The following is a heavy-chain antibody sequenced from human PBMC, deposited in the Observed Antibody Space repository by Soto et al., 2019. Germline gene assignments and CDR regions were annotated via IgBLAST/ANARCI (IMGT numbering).Heavy chain of an antibody. CDR3: ARGGGWLPDL. Sequence: QVQLQESGPGLVKSSETLSLTCTVAGDSMSTYYWTWIRQPPGQGLELIGYVHSSGSTNNNPSLKSRVTISLDTSKNQYSQQLTSVTAADTAVYYSARGGGWLPDLWGQATLVTVST. D-gene: IGHD5-18*01. J-gene: IGHJ5*02. CDR2: VHSSGST. V-gene: IGHV4-59*01. CDR1: GDSMSTYY.